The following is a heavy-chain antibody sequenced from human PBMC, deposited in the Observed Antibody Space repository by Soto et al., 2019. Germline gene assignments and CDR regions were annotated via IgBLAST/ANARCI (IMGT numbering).Heavy chain of an antibody. V-gene: IGHV4-39*01. CDR1: GESISSSSYY. Sequence: SETLSLTCIVSGESISSSSYYRGWIRQPPGKGLEWIGGIYYSGRTYYNPSFKSRVTISIDTSKNQFSLKLSSVTATDTAVYYCARQRTTVVTQAYFDHWGQGALVTVSS. D-gene: IGHD2-21*02. J-gene: IGHJ4*02. CDR2: IYYSGRT. CDR3: ARQRTTVVTQAYFDH.